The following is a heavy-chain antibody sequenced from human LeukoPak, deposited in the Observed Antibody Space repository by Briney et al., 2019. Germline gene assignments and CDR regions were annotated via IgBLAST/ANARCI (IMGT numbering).Heavy chain of an antibody. CDR2: ISSSSSYI. CDR1: GFTVSSNY. Sequence: GGSLRLSCAASGFTVSSNYMSWVRQAPGKGLEWVSSISSSSSYIYYADSVKGRFTISRDNAKNSLYLQMNSLRAEDTAVYYCARGAATADYWGQGTLVTVSS. CDR3: ARGAATADY. J-gene: IGHJ4*02. D-gene: IGHD6-13*01. V-gene: IGHV3-21*01.